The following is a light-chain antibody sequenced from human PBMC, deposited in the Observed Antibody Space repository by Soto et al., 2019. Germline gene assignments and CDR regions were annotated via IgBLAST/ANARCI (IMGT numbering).Light chain of an antibody. CDR1: QGVDSPY. Sequence: EIVLTQSPATLSLPPGERAILSCRASQGVDSPYLAWYQQKPGQTPSLIVYGTSTRATGIPDRFTGRGSGTDFTLTISRLEPEDFAVYYCQQYGSTPITFGPGTEVAVK. CDR3: QQYGSTPIT. J-gene: IGKJ3*01. CDR2: GTS. V-gene: IGKV3-20*01.